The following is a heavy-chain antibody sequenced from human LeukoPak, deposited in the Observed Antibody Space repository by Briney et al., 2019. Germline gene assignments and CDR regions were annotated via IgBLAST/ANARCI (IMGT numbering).Heavy chain of an antibody. CDR1: GYTFTSYY. V-gene: IGHV1-46*01. D-gene: IGHD3-10*01. Sequence: GASVKVSCKASGYTFTSYYMHWVRQAPGQGLEWMGIINPSGGSTSYAQKFQGRVTMTRDMSTSTVYMELSSLRSEDTAVYYCARDYYGSGSHNWFDPWGQGTLVTVSS. J-gene: IGHJ5*02. CDR3: ARDYYGSGSHNWFDP. CDR2: INPSGGST.